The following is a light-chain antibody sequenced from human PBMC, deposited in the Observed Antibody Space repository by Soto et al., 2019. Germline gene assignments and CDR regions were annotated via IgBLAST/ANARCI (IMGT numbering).Light chain of an antibody. J-gene: IGKJ1*01. CDR2: KVS. CDR3: MQGTHWPWT. CDR1: QSLVYSDGNTY. Sequence: DVVMTQSPLSLPVTLGQPASISCRSSQSLVYSDGNTYLNWFQQRPGQSPRLLMYKVSNRDSGVPDRFGGSGSGTDFTLKISRVEAEDVGVYYCMQGTHWPWTFGQGTKVEIK. V-gene: IGKV2-30*01.